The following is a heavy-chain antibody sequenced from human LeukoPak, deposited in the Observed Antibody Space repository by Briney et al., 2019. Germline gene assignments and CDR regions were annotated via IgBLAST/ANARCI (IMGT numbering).Heavy chain of an antibody. V-gene: IGHV3-23*01. J-gene: IGHJ1*01. CDR2: IRGSGGST. D-gene: IGHD6-13*01. Sequence: PGGSLRLSCAASGFTFSSYAMSWVRQAPGKGLEWVSAIRGSGGSTYYADSVKGRFTISRDNSKNTLYLQMNSLRAEDTAVYYCAKDRHVAAAGTKAASEYFQHWGQGTLVTVSS. CDR1: GFTFSSYA. CDR3: AKDRHVAAAGTKAASEYFQH.